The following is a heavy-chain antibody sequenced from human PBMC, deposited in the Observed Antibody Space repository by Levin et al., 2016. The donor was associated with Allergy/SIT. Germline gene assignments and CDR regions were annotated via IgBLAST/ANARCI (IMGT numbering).Heavy chain of an antibody. CDR2: IYYSGST. V-gene: IGHV4-39*01. Sequence: WIRQPPGKGLEWIGSIYYSGSTYYNPSLKSRVTISVDTSKNQFSLKLSSVTAADTAVYYCARVRSWAYYYYMDVWGKGTTVTVSS. CDR3: ARVRSWAYYYYMDV. D-gene: IGHD6-13*01. J-gene: IGHJ6*03.